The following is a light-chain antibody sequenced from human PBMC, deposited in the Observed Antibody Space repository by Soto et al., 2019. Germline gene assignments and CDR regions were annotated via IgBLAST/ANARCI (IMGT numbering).Light chain of an antibody. CDR2: DAS. V-gene: IGKV1-5*01. CDR1: QSISSW. CDR3: QQYKRYSLT. Sequence: DIQMTQSPSTLSASVGDRVTITCRASQSISSWLAWYQQKPGKAPKLLIYDASRFESGVPSRFSVSGSDTEFTLTINNLQPDDFATYHCQQYKRYSLTFGGGTKVEIK. J-gene: IGKJ4*01.